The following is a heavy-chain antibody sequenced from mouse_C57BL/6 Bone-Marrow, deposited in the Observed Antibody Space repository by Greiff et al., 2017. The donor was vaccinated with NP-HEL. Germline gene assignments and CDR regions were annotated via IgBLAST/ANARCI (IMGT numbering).Heavy chain of an antibody. CDR1: GFTFSSYG. D-gene: IGHD1-1*01. CDR3: ARHYYGSNWYFDV. J-gene: IGHJ1*03. CDR2: ISSGGSYT. V-gene: IGHV5-6*01. Sequence: EVQGVESGGDLVKPGGSLKLSCAASGFTFSSYGMSWVRQTPDKRLEWVATISSGGSYTYYPDSVKGRFTISRENAKNTLYLQMSSLKSEDTAMYYCARHYYGSNWYFDVWGTGTTVTVSS.